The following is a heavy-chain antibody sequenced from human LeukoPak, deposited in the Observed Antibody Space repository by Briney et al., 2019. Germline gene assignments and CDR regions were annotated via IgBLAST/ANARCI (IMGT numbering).Heavy chain of an antibody. J-gene: IGHJ6*03. V-gene: IGHV4-39*07. CDR2: IFYSGST. CDR3: ARDNGDYRSIYYYMDV. Sequence: SETLSLTCNVSGDSIGSSSYYWGWIRQTPEKGLEWIGSIFYSGSTYYTPSLKSRVTLSLDTSKNQFSLKLSSVTAADTAVYYCARDNGDYRSIYYYMDVWGKGTTVTVSS. CDR1: GDSIGSSSYY. D-gene: IGHD4-11*01.